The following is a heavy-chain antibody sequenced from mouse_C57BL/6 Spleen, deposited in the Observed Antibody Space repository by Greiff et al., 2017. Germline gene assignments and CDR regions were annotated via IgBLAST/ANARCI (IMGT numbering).Heavy chain of an antibody. Sequence: QVQLKESGAELVKPGASVKISCKASGYAFSSYWMNWVKQRPGKGLEWIGQIYPGDGDTNYNGKFKGKATLTADKSSSTAYIQLSSLTSEDSAVYFCARSYYYGSSFLFDYWGQGTTLTVSS. CDR1: GYAFSSYW. J-gene: IGHJ2*01. CDR3: ARSYYYGSSFLFDY. D-gene: IGHD1-1*01. V-gene: IGHV1-80*01. CDR2: IYPGDGDT.